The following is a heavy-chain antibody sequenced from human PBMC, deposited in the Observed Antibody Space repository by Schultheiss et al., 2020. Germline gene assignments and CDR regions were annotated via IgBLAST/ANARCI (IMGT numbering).Heavy chain of an antibody. CDR1: GYTFSAYY. CDR2: INPHTGGA. Sequence: ASVKVSCKTSGYTFSAYYLHWVRQAPGQRLEWMGRINPHTGGANFAQKFQGRVTMTRDTSISTAYVELRSLRSDDTAVYYCARVKGFTGDYGQNWFDPWGQGTLVTVSS. J-gene: IGHJ5*02. V-gene: IGHV1-2*06. CDR3: ARVKGFTGDYGQNWFDP. D-gene: IGHD4-17*01.